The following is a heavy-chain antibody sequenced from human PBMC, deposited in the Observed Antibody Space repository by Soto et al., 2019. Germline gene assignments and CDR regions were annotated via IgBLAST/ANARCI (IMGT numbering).Heavy chain of an antibody. Sequence: AQLVESGGGLVKPGGSLRLSCAASGFIFGDFYMSWIREAPGKGLEWISYIDKSGFSVYYADSVKGRFSISRDNARNSLYLQMNSLRGEDTAVYYCARPNWNARGGVYNLWGQGTLVTVSS. J-gene: IGHJ4*02. CDR2: IDKSGFSV. CDR1: GFIFGDFY. D-gene: IGHD1-1*01. CDR3: ARPNWNARGGVYNL. V-gene: IGHV3-11*01.